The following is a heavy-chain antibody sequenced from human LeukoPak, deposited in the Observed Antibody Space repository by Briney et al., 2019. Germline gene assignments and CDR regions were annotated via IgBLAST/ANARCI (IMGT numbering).Heavy chain of an antibody. CDR3: ARDATGASGY. D-gene: IGHD1-26*01. CDR1: DYSFRSFG. V-gene: IGHV1-18*01. J-gene: IGHJ4*02. CDR2: IKNSNGHT. Sequence: GASVKVSCKAIDYSFRSFGISWVRQAPGQGLEWMGWIKNSNGHTQYAQKFQGRITMTTDTSTTTAYMEMRSLRSDDTAVYYCARDATGASGYWGQGTLVTVSS.